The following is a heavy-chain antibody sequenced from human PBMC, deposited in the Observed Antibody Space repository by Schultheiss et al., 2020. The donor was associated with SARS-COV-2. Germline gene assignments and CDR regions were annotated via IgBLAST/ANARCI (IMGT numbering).Heavy chain of an antibody. Sequence: SETLSLTCTVSGGSISSSSYYWGWIRQSPGKGLEWIGYIYYSGSTNYNPSLKSRVTMSVDTSKNQFSLKLSSVTAADTAVYYCAGEADRYNWNNYYDYWGQGTLVTVSS. V-gene: IGHV4-61*05. CDR3: AGEADRYNWNNYYDY. D-gene: IGHD1/OR15-1a*01. J-gene: IGHJ4*02. CDR1: GGSISSSSYY. CDR2: IYYSGST.